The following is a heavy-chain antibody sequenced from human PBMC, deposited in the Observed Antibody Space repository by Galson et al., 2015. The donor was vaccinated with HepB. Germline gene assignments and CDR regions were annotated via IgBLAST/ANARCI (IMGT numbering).Heavy chain of an antibody. D-gene: IGHD6-13*01. V-gene: IGHV1-2*02. CDR2: INPNSGGT. CDR3: ARSTRKPQGFTFSSSWSCYFDY. J-gene: IGHJ4*02. CDR1: GYTFTGYY. Sequence: SVKVSCKASGYTFTGYYMHWVRQAPGQGLEWMGWINPNSGGTNYAQKFQGRVTMTRDTSISTAYMELSRLRSDDTAVYYCARSTRKPQGFTFSSSWSCYFDYWGQGTLVTVSS.